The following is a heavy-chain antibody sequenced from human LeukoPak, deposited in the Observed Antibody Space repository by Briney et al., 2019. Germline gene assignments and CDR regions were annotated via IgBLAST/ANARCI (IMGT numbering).Heavy chain of an antibody. CDR3: ARGVAARPVEYFQH. D-gene: IGHD6-6*01. Sequence: GGSLRLSCAASGFTFSSYSMNWVRQAPGKGLEWVSSISSSSSYIYYAESVKGRFTIPRDNAKNSLYLQMNSLRAEDTAVYYCARGVAARPVEYFQHWGQGTLVTVSS. J-gene: IGHJ1*01. V-gene: IGHV3-21*01. CDR1: GFTFSSYS. CDR2: ISSSSSYI.